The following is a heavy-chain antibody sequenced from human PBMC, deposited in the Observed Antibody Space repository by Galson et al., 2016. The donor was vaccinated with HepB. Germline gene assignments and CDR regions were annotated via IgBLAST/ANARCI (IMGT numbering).Heavy chain of an antibody. CDR2: INSDGSST. V-gene: IGHV3-74*01. CDR1: GFTFSRYW. CDR3: AKDNSGRKVFTMVRELSSMDV. Sequence: SLRLSCAASGFTFSRYWMHWVRQAPGKGLVWVSRINSDGSSTTCADSVKGRFTISGDNSKTALYLQMNSLRAEDTAVYYCAKDNSGRKVFTMVRELSSMDVWGQGTTVTVSS. D-gene: IGHD3-10*01. J-gene: IGHJ6*02.